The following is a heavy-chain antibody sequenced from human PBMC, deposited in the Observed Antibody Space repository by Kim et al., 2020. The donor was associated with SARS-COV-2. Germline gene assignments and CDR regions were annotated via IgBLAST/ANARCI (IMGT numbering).Heavy chain of an antibody. CDR1: GGSISSSSYY. D-gene: IGHD3-10*01. V-gene: IGHV4-39*07. CDR3: GRDPSTYYFASAGYDYG. J-gene: IGHJ6*01. Sequence: SETLSLTCTVSGGSISSSSYYWGWIRQPPGKGREWIGSIYYSGSTYSNPSLKSRVTISVDTNKNQFSLKLSSVTAADTAVYYGGRDPSTYYFASAGYDYG. CDR2: IYYSGST.